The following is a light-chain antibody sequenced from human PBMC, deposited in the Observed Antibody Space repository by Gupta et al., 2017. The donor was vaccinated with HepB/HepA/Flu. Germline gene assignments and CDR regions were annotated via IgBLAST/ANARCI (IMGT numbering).Light chain of an antibody. CDR2: GAS. CDR3: QQTFSIPQT. Sequence: DIQMTQSPSSLSASVGDRVNITCRASQNIHSYLNWYHQRPGKAPKLLIYGASSLQRGVPSRFSGSASGTDFTLTVSSLQPEDFATYYCQQTFSIPQTFGPGTKVDIK. J-gene: IGKJ3*01. CDR1: QNIHSY. V-gene: IGKV1-39*01.